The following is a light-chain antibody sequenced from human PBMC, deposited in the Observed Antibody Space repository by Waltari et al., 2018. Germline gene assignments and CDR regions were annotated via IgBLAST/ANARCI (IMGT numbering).Light chain of an antibody. Sequence: QSALTQPRSLSGSPGQSVTISCTGTSSDVDTHKYVPWYQYHPAKAPKVMIYDVTKWPSGVPDRFSGSKSGNTASLTISGLQAEDEADYYCCSYAGSNIWIFGGGTKLTVL. J-gene: IGLJ2*01. V-gene: IGLV2-11*01. CDR1: SSDVDTHKY. CDR2: DVT. CDR3: CSYAGSNIWI.